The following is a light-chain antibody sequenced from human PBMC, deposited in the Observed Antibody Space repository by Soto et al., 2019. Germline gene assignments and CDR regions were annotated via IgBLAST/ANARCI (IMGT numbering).Light chain of an antibody. CDR2: GAS. CDR1: HNIVNY. J-gene: IGKJ1*01. V-gene: IGKV1-39*01. Sequence: DIQMTQSPSSLSASVGDRVTITCRASHNIVNYLNWYQRKPGQAPKLLIYGASSLQSGVPSRFSGSGSGTEFTLAISTLQPEDFATFYCQQYDNWPRTFGQGTRVDFK. CDR3: QQYDNWPRT.